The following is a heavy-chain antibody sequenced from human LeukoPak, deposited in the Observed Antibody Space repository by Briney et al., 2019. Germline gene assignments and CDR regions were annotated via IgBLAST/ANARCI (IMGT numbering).Heavy chain of an antibody. Sequence: PSETLSLTCTVSGGSISSYYWSWIRQPPGKGLEWIGSIYYSGSTYYNPSLKSRVTISVDTSKNQFSLKLSSVTAADTAVYYCARLDIVVVPAAIQLFGGYFDYWGQGTLVTVSS. CDR2: IYYSGST. V-gene: IGHV4-59*05. CDR3: ARLDIVVVPAAIQLFGGYFDY. D-gene: IGHD2-2*02. CDR1: GGSISSYY. J-gene: IGHJ4*02.